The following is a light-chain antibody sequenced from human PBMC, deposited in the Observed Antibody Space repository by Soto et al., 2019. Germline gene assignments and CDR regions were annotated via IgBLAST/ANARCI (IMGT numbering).Light chain of an antibody. CDR3: QKYNSALALT. Sequence: DIQMTQSPSSLSASVGDRVTITRRASQGISNYLAWYQQKPGKVPKLLIYAASTLQSGVPSRFSGSGSGTDFTLTISSLQPEDVATYYCQKYNSALALTFGGGTKVDIK. J-gene: IGKJ4*01. V-gene: IGKV1-27*01. CDR2: AAS. CDR1: QGISNY.